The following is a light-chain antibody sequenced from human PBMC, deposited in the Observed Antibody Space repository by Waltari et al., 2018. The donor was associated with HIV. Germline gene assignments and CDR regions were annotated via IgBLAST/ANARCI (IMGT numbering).Light chain of an antibody. Sequence: DIQMTQSPPSVSAFVGDTVIITCRASQDITTSLAWYQFKSGKAPKLVIYEAYKLETGVPSRFAGSGSGTDFTLTITSLQSEDFATYYCQHGKTFPHTFGGGTRVG. CDR2: EAY. V-gene: IGKV1-12*01. CDR1: QDITTS. CDR3: QHGKTFPHT. J-gene: IGKJ4*01.